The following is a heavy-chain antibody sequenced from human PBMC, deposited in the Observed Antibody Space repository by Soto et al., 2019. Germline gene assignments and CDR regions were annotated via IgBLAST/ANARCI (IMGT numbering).Heavy chain of an antibody. D-gene: IGHD2-2*01. CDR2: IAPMIGTP. CDR1: GGKFSGYT. CDR3: ARTDCSSTSCYNYYYYGMDV. J-gene: IGHJ6*02. V-gene: IGHV1-69*16. Sequence: SVKVSCKAYGGKFSGYTISWVRQAPGQGPEWMGGIAPMIGTPTYAHKFQGRVTITRDTSATTAYMELSSLRSEDSAVFYCARTDCSSTSCYNYYYYGMDVWGQGTTVTVSS.